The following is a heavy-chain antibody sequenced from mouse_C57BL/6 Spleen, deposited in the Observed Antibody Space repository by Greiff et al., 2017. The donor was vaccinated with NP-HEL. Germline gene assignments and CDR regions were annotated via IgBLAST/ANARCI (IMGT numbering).Heavy chain of an antibody. CDR3: ARRGYDGLDY. J-gene: IGHJ2*01. D-gene: IGHD2-2*01. V-gene: IGHV1-80*01. CDR2: IYPGDGDT. Sequence: LQQSGASVKISCKASGYAFSSYWMNWVKQRPGKGLEWIGQIYPGDGDTNYNGKFKGKATLTADKSSSTAYMQLISLTSEDSAVYFCARRGYDGLDYWGQGTTLTVSS. CDR1: GYAFSSYW.